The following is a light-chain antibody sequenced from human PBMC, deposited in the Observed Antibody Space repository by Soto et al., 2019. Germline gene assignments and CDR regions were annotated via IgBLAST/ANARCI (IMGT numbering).Light chain of an antibody. Sequence: DIQMTQSPYSLSASVGDRVTITCRASQSISSNLNWYQQKPGKARKLLIYGASSLQSGVPSRFSGSGSGTDFTLIISSLQPEDFATYYCQQSYSTPRTFGQGTKLEIK. CDR1: QSISSN. J-gene: IGKJ2*01. CDR2: GAS. CDR3: QQSYSTPRT. V-gene: IGKV1-39*01.